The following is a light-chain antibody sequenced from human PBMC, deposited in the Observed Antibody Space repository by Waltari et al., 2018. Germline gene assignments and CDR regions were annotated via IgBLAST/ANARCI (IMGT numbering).Light chain of an antibody. CDR3: RSRDAGGVGGS. V-gene: IGLV3-19*01. CDR1: IIRSYY. CDR2: YKN. J-gene: IGLJ2*01. Sequence: SSELTQDPAVSVSMGQTVRITCQGKIIRSYYASWYQQRPGHAPRLVMYYKNHRPPGVPDRFSGSSSHKTTSLTFTGAQAEDESAFYCRSRDAGGVGGSFGGGTKLTVL.